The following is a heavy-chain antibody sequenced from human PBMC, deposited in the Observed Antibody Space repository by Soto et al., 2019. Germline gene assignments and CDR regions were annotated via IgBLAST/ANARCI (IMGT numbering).Heavy chain of an antibody. CDR2: INHSGST. CDR3: ARGPVMSVVVIRSYWYFDL. J-gene: IGHJ2*01. Sequence: QVQLQQWGAGLLKPSETLSLTCAVYGGSFSGYYWSWIRQPPGKGLEWIGEINHSGSTNYNPSLKSRVTISVDTSKNQFSLKLSSVTAADTAVYYCARGPVMSVVVIRSYWYFDLWGRGTLVTVSS. D-gene: IGHD3-22*01. CDR1: GGSFSGYY. V-gene: IGHV4-34*01.